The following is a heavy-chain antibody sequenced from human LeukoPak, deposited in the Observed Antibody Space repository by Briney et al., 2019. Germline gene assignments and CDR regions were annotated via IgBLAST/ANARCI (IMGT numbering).Heavy chain of an antibody. CDR1: GFTFSSYA. Sequence: GGSLRLSCAASGFTFSSYAINWVRQAPGKGLEWVSAISGSGGSTYYADSVEGRFTISRDNSKNTLYLQMNSLRAEDTAVYYCAKEYCSGGSCYLSRDAFDIWGQGTMVTVSS. CDR3: AKEYCSGGSCYLSRDAFDI. CDR2: ISGSGGST. D-gene: IGHD2-15*01. V-gene: IGHV3-23*01. J-gene: IGHJ3*02.